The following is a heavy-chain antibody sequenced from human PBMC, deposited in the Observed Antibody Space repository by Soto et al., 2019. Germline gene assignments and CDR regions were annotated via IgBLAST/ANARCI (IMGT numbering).Heavy chain of an antibody. CDR2: ITSSSSIL. CDR1: GFTFSNYN. V-gene: IGHV3-48*01. CDR3: ARGTGVTQYTFDV. J-gene: IGHJ3*01. Sequence: EVQLVESGGGLVQPGGSLRLSCAASGFTFSNYNMYWVRQAPGRGLEWVSYITSSSSILYYADSVKDRFTISRDNAKNSLLLQMSSLRAEDTAVYYCARGTGVTQYTFDVWGQGTMVTVSS. D-gene: IGHD3-10*01.